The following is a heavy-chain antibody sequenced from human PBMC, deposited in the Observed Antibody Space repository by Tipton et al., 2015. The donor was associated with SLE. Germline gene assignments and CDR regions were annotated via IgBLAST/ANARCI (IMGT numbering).Heavy chain of an antibody. V-gene: IGHV4-39*01. CDR2: SYYRGKT. D-gene: IGHD5-12*01. Sequence: TLSLTCTVSGGSISSSSYYWGWIRQPPGKGLEWVGTSYYRGKTFYNPSLKSRITISVDTSKNQFSLQLTSVTAADTALYFCTSGSGGYQRTDYWGQGTLVTVSS. CDR1: GGSISSSSYY. J-gene: IGHJ4*02. CDR3: TSGSGGYQRTDY.